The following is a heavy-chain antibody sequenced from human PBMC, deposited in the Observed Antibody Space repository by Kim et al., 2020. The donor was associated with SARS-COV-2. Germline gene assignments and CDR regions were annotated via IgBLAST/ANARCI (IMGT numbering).Heavy chain of an antibody. CDR2: ISAYNGNT. D-gene: IGHD6-19*01. CDR3: ARDRHRLLWPSQQWLVRGRVLCAY. V-gene: IGHV1-18*01. Sequence: ASVKVSCKASGYTFTSYGISWVRQAPGQGLEWMGWISAYNGNTNYAQKLQGRVTMTTDTSTSTAYMELRSLRSDDTAVYYCARDRHRLLWPSQQWLVRGRVLCAYWGQGTLVTVSS. J-gene: IGHJ4*02. CDR1: GYTFTSYG.